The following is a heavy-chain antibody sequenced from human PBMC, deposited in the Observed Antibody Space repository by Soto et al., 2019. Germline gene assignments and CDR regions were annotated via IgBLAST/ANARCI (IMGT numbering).Heavy chain of an antibody. J-gene: IGHJ3*02. Sequence: GESPKNSCKGFGYSFSSHWVGWGAQVPGRGLEWMVIIYPGDSDTRYSPSFQGQVTISADKSISTAYLQWSSLKASDTAMYYCARDFDYAFDIWGQGTMVTV. CDR1: GYSFSSHW. CDR3: ARDFDYAFDI. CDR2: IYPGDSDT. V-gene: IGHV5-51*01.